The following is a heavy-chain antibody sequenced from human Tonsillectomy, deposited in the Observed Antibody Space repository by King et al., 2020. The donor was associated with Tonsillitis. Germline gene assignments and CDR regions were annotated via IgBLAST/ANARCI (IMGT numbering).Heavy chain of an antibody. CDR3: ARNDGAWGIDY. CDR2: IYPGDSDT. CDR1: GYSFSSYW. D-gene: IGHD3-16*01. V-gene: IGHV5-51*01. J-gene: IGHJ4*02. Sequence: VQLVESGAEVKKPGESLKISCKGSGYSFSSYWIGWVRQMPGKGLEWMGIIYPGDSDTRYSPSFQGQVTISVDKSITFAYLQWSSLKASDTAIYYGARNDGAWGIDYWGQGTLVTVSS.